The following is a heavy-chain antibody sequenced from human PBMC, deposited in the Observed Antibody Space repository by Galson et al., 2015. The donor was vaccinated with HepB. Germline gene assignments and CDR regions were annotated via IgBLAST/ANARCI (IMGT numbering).Heavy chain of an antibody. CDR3: ARDRGGGSTWYRYYFDY. CDR1: GYTFTSYY. J-gene: IGHJ4*02. V-gene: IGHV1-46*01. Sequence: SVKVSCKASGYTFTSYYIHWVRQAPGQGLEWMGIINPSGGSTNYAQKFQGRVTMTGDKSTSTVYMYLSSLSSEDTAVYYCARDRGGGSTWYRYYFDYWGQGTLVTVSS. D-gene: IGHD6-13*01. CDR2: INPSGGST.